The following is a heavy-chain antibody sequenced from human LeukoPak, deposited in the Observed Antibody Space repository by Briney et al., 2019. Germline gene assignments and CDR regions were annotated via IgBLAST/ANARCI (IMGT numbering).Heavy chain of an antibody. CDR3: ARASMVNWYFDF. CDR2: ISSSSSYI. V-gene: IGHV3-21*01. D-gene: IGHD3-10*01. CDR1: GFTFSSYW. J-gene: IGHJ2*01. Sequence: GGSLRLSCAASGFTFSSYWMHWVRQAPGKGLEWVSSISSSSSYIYYADSVKGRFTISRDISKNTLYLQMNSLRAEDTAVYFCARASMVNWYFDFWGRGTLVTVSS.